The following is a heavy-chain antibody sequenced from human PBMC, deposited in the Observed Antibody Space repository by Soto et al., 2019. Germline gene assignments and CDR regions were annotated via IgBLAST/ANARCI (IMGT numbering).Heavy chain of an antibody. CDR1: GGSVSSSNYY. CDR3: ARGGTRGSSFY. V-gene: IGHV4-61*01. CDR2: IYYSGGT. J-gene: IGHJ4*02. Sequence: SETLSLTCTVSGGSVSSSNYYWTWIRQPPGKGLEWIGDIYYSGGTNDNPSLRSRVIISIDTSKNQFSLSLSSVTAADTAVYYCARGGTRGSSFYWGQGTLVTVSS. D-gene: IGHD6-13*01.